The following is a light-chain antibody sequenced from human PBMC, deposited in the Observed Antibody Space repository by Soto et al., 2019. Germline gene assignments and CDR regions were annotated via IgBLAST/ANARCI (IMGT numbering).Light chain of an antibody. Sequence: EIVLTQSPATLSLSPGERATLSCRASQSISIDLAWYQQKAGQAPRLLIYDASKRATGIPARFSGSGSGTDFTLTISSLEPEDFAVYYCQQRRNGPPTFGGGTKVEIK. CDR3: QQRRNGPPT. CDR2: DAS. CDR1: QSISID. J-gene: IGKJ4*01. V-gene: IGKV3-11*01.